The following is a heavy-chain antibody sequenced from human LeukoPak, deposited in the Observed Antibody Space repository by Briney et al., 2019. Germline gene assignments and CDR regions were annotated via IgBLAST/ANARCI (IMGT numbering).Heavy chain of an antibody. J-gene: IGHJ3*02. V-gene: IGHV3-21*01. CDR2: ISVDSNCL. D-gene: IGHD2-15*01. CDR3: VRVHCSGGGCYQRNDGLEI. Sequence: GGSLRLSCAASGFTFNTYSMNWVRQAPGKGLEWVSSISVDSNCLYYVDSLRRRFTVSRDNTKNSLYLQMNSLRAEDTAVYYCVRVHCSGGGCYQRNDGLEIWGQGTMVTVSS. CDR1: GFTFNTYS.